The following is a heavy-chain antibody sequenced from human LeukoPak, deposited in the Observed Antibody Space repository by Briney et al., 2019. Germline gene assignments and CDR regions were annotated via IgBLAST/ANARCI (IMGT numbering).Heavy chain of an antibody. Sequence: GGSLRLSCAASGFTFDDYAMHWVRQAPGKGLEWVSGISWNSGSIGYADSVKGRFTISRDNAKNSLYLQMNSLRAEDTALYYCAKRGGIVGAAYYFDYWGQGTLVTVSS. CDR2: ISWNSGSI. D-gene: IGHD1-26*01. CDR1: GFTFDDYA. V-gene: IGHV3-9*01. CDR3: AKRGGIVGAAYYFDY. J-gene: IGHJ4*02.